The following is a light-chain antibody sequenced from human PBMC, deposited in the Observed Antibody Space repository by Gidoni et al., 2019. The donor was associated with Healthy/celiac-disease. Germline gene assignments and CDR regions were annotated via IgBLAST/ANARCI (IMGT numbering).Light chain of an antibody. J-gene: IGKJ1*01. CDR1: QSVLYSSNNKNY. CDR3: QQYYSTPWT. V-gene: IGKV4-1*01. Sequence: DIVMTQSLDSLAVSLGERATINCKSSQSVLYSSNNKNYLAWYQQKPGQPPKLLIYWASTRESGVPDRFSGSGSGTEFTLTISSLQAEDVAVYYCQQYYSTPWTFGQGTKVEIK. CDR2: WAS.